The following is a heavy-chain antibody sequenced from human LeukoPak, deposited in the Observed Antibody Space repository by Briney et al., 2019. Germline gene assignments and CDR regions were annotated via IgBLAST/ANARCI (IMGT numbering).Heavy chain of an antibody. CDR3: AKDLQGVHYSERSFFDS. CDR1: GFTFSNYA. D-gene: IGHD3-22*01. Sequence: GGSLRLSCAASGFTFSNYAMSWVRQAPGKGLEWVSSVSDSGAGTYYADSVKGRFTISRDNSKNTLYLQMSSLRAEDTAVYYCAKDLQGVHYSERSFFDSWGQGTPVTVSS. V-gene: IGHV3-23*01. CDR2: VSDSGAGT. J-gene: IGHJ4*02.